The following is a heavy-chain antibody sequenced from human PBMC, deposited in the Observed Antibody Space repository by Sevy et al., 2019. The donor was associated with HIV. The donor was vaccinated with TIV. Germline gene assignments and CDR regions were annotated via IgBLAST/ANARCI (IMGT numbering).Heavy chain of an antibody. V-gene: IGHV3-30-3*01. CDR1: GFTFSSYA. CDR2: RSYDGSNK. Sequence: GGSLRLSCAASGFTFSSYAMHWVRRAPGKGLEWVADRSYDGSNKDYADSVKGRFTISRDNSKNTLYLQMNSLRAEDTAVYYCARDLALYNYYDSSGPTKYWGQGTLVTVSS. D-gene: IGHD3-22*01. J-gene: IGHJ4*02. CDR3: ARDLALYNYYDSSGPTKY.